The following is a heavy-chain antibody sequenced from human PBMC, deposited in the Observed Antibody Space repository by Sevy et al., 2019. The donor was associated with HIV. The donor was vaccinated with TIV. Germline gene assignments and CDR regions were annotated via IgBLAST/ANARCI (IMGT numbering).Heavy chain of an antibody. J-gene: IGHJ3*02. CDR2: IYAGGST. D-gene: IGHD7-27*01. CDR3: ASQLGIGAFDI. V-gene: IGHV3-53*01. Sequence: GGSLRLSCAASGLSVSRNYLSWVRQAPGKGLEWVSVIYAGGSTYYADSVKGRFIVSRDKAKNTLYYQMNSLSAEDTAVYYCASQLGIGAFDIWGQGTMVTVSS. CDR1: GLSVSRNY.